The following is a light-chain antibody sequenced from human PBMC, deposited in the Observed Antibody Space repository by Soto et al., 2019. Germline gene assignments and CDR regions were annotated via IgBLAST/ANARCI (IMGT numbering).Light chain of an antibody. CDR1: SSNIGSNS. CDR3: AAWDDSLNGYV. V-gene: IGLV1-44*01. CDR2: SND. Sequence: QSVLTQPPSASWTPGQRVTISCSGSSSNIGSNSVNWYQQLPGTAPKLLIYSNDRRPSGVPDRFSGSKSGTSASLAISGFQSEDEADYYCAAWDDSLNGYVFGTGTKVTVL. J-gene: IGLJ1*01.